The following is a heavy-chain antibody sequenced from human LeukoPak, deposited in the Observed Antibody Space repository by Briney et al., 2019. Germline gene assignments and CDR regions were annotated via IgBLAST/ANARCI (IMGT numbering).Heavy chain of an antibody. Sequence: ASLKVSCKASGGTFSSYAISWVRQAPGQGLEWMGRIIPILGIANYAQKFQGRVTITADKSTSTAYMELSSLRSEDTAVYYCARDPEAAAILTIVDYWGQGTLVTVSS. CDR1: GGTFSSYA. V-gene: IGHV1-69*04. J-gene: IGHJ4*02. CDR2: IIPILGIA. D-gene: IGHD2-2*01. CDR3: ARDPEAAAILTIVDY.